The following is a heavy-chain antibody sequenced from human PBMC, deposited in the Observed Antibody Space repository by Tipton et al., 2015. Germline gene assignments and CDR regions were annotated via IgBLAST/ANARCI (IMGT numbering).Heavy chain of an antibody. D-gene: IGHD3-10*01. CDR3: ARVGWFGEYEF. V-gene: IGHV4-39*07. CDR2: INQSGGT. J-gene: IGHJ4*02. CDR1: GGSISRSISSYY. Sequence: TLSLTCTVSGGSISRSISSYYISWIRQPPGKGLEWIGEINQSGGTYYNPSLKSRVAESVDTSKNQFSLRLTSVTAADTAVYYCARVGWFGEYEFWGQGTLVTVSS.